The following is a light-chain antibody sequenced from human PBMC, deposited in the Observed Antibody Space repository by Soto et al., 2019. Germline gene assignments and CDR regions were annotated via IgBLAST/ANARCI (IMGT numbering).Light chain of an antibody. CDR3: QQSYSTPPT. Sequence: DIQLTQSPSSLSASVGDRVTITCRASQTISTYLNWYQQKPGKAPKLLIYAASTLQSGVPSRFSGSGSGTVFTLTISSLQPEDFATYLCQQSYSTPPTFGQGTKLEIK. CDR1: QTISTY. CDR2: AAS. J-gene: IGKJ2*01. V-gene: IGKV1-39*01.